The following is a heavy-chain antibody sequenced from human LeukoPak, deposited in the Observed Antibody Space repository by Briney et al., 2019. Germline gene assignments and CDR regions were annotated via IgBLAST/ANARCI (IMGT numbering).Heavy chain of an antibody. J-gene: IGHJ4*02. CDR1: GFTFSSYG. Sequence: GGSLRLSCAASGFTFSSYGMHWVRQAPGKGLEWVAVISYDGRNKYYADSAKGRFTISRDNSKNTLYLQMNSLRAEDTAVYYCAKDQGRGSSYFDYWGQGTPVTVSS. CDR2: ISYDGRNK. V-gene: IGHV3-30*18. CDR3: AKDQGRGSSYFDY. D-gene: IGHD1-26*01.